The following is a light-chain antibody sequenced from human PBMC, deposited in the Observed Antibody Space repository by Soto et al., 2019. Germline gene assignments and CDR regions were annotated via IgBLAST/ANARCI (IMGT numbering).Light chain of an antibody. J-gene: IGKJ4*01. V-gene: IGKV2-28*01. CDR1: QSLLQTNGNTY. CDR3: MQAKQTPFT. CDR2: LAT. Sequence: IVMTQSPLSLPVTPGEPASISCRSSQSLLQTNGNTYLDWYLQKPGQSPELLISLATNRASGVPDRFSGSGSGTDFTLKISRVEAEDVGVYYCMQAKQTPFTFGGGTKVEIK.